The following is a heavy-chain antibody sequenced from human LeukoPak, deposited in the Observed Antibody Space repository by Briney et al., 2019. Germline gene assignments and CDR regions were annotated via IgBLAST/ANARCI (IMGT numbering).Heavy chain of an antibody. CDR1: GFPFSNYG. Sequence: PGGSLRLSCAASGFPFSNYGMHWVRQAPGKRPEWVSFIRYDESNKYYADSVKGRFAISKDNSKNTLYLQMNSLRAEDTAVYYCWRGDDYGTGAVCNFWDQGALVTVSS. J-gene: IGHJ4*02. D-gene: IGHD4/OR15-4a*01. CDR3: WRGDDYGTGAVCNF. V-gene: IGHV3-30*02. CDR2: IRYDESNK.